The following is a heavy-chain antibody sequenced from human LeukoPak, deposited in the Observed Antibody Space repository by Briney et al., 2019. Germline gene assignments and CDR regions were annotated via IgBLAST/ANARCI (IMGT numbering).Heavy chain of an antibody. CDR1: GFTFSSYW. Sequence: GGSLRLSCAASGFTFSSYWRHWVGQAPGKGLVWVSRINSDGSSTSYADSVKGRFTISRDNAKNTLYLQMNSLRAEDTAVYYCARDPDGYNLYGMDVWGQGTTVTVSS. V-gene: IGHV3-74*01. CDR2: INSDGSST. D-gene: IGHD5-24*01. J-gene: IGHJ6*02. CDR3: ARDPDGYNLYGMDV.